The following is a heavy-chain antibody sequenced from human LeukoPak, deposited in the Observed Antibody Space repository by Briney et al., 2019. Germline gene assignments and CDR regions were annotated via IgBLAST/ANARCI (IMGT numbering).Heavy chain of an antibody. V-gene: IGHV4-39*07. J-gene: IGHJ6*03. CDR1: GGSISSSSYY. CDR2: IYYSGST. Sequence: SETLSLTCTVSGGSISSSSYYWGWIRQPPGKGLEWIGSIYYSGSTYYNPSLKSRVTISVDTSKNQFSLKLSSVTAADTAVYYCARGKRNPYYYYMDVWGKGTTVTVSS. CDR3: ARGKRNPYYYYMDV. D-gene: IGHD1-14*01.